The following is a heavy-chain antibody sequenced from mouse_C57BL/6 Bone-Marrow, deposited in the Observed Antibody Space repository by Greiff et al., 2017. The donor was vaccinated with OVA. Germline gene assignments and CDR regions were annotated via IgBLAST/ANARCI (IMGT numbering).Heavy chain of an antibody. J-gene: IGHJ2*01. CDR2: ISYDGSN. CDR3: TSGDDYGRDY. CDR1: GYSITSGYY. V-gene: IGHV3-6*01. Sequence: EVQLQESGPGLVKPSQSLSLTCSVTGYSITSGYYWNWIRQFPGNKLEWMGYISYDGSNDYTPSLKNRISITLDTSKNQFFLKLNSFTPEDTATDYCTSGDDYGRDYWGQGTTLTVSS. D-gene: IGHD2-4*01.